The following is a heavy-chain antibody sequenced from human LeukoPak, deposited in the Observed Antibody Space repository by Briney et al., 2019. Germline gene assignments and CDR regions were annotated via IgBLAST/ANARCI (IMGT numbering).Heavy chain of an antibody. D-gene: IGHD3-10*01. CDR1: GFTFSSYG. CDR2: IRYDGSNK. CDR3: ARGRVTMVRGVKYYFDY. V-gene: IGHV3-30*02. J-gene: IGHJ4*02. Sequence: GGSLRLSCAASGFTFSSYGMHWVRQAPGKGLEWVAFIRYDGSNKYYADSVKGRFTISRDNSKNTLYLQMNSLRAEDTAVYYCARGRVTMVRGVKYYFDYWGQGTLVTVSS.